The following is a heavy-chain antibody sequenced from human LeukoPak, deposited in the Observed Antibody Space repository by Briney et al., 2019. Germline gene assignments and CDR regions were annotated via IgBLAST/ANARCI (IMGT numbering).Heavy chain of an antibody. CDR1: GFTFSSYA. D-gene: IGHD3-16*01. J-gene: IGHJ3*02. CDR2: ISYDGSNK. CDR3: AREGLYDYVWGSYKHNAFDI. V-gene: IGHV3-30-3*01. Sequence: GGSLRLSCAASGFTFSSYAMHWVRQAPGKGLEWVAVISYDGSNKYYADSVKGRFTISRDNSKNTLYLQMSSLRAEDTAVYYCAREGLYDYVWGSYKHNAFDIWGQGTMVTVSS.